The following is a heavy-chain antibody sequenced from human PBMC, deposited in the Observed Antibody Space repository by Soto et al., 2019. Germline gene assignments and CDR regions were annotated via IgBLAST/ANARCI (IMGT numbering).Heavy chain of an antibody. CDR2: ISYDGSNK. V-gene: IGHV3-30*18. CDR1: GFTFSNYG. J-gene: IGHJ6*02. Sequence: GGSLRLSCAASGFTFSNYGMHWVRQAPGKGLEWVAVISYDGSNKYYADSVKGRFTISRDNSKNTPYLQMSSLRAEDTAVYYCVKDGSSGWPYFYDMDVWGQGTTVTVSS. D-gene: IGHD6-19*01. CDR3: VKDGSSGWPYFYDMDV.